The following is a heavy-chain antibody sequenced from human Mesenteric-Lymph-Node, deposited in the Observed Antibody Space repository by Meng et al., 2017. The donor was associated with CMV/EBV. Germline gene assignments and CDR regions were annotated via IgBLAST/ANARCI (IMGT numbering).Heavy chain of an antibody. J-gene: IGHJ6*02. Sequence: GGSLRLSCVASGFTFNGFAFSSYGMHWVRQAPGKGLEWVAIISYDGSHMYYGDSVKGRFTISRDNPKNTVHLQMNSLTTEDTAVYYCARDGPVVAGRGMDVWGQGTTVTVSS. CDR3: ARDGPVVAGRGMDV. CDR1: GFTFNGFAFSSYG. D-gene: IGHD2-21*01. CDR2: ISYDGSHM. V-gene: IGHV3-30*03.